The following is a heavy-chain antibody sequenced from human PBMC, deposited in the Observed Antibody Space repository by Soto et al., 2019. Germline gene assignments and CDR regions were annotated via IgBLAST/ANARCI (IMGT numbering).Heavy chain of an antibody. CDR3: ARGWDYGEYGDYYYGMDV. CDR1: GGTFSSYA. J-gene: IGHJ6*02. V-gene: IGHV1-69*06. CDR2: IIPIFGTA. D-gene: IGHD4-17*01. Sequence: QVQLVQSGAEVKKPGSSVKVSCKASGGTFSSYAISWVRQAPGQGLEWMGGIIPIFGTANYAQKFQGRVTITADKSTSTAYMELSSLRSEDTAVYYCARGWDYGEYGDYYYGMDVWGQGTTVTVSS.